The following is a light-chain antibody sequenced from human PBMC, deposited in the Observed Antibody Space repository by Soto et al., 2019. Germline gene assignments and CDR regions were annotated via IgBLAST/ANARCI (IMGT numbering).Light chain of an antibody. CDR2: EIN. J-gene: IGLJ2*01. Sequence: QSALTQPPSASGSPGQSVTISCTGTSSDVGAYDYVSWYQQHPGKAPKLMIYEINKRPSGVPDRFSGSKSGTSASLAISGLQSEDAADYYCATWDDSLNGVVFGGGTKLTVL. CDR3: ATWDDSLNGVV. CDR1: SSDVGAYDY. V-gene: IGLV2-8*01.